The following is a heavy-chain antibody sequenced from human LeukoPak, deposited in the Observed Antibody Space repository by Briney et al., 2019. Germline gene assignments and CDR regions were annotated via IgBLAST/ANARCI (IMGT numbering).Heavy chain of an antibody. CDR2: VYYTGTS. CDR3: ARYSNHVDYFD. CDR1: GDSVSSHY. V-gene: IGHV4-59*02. D-gene: IGHD4-11*01. Sequence: SSETLSLTCTVSGDSVSSHYWGWIRQPPGKGLEWIAHVYYTGTSNYNPSLKSRVTISIDTSKNQFSLKLISVTAADTAVYYCARYSNHVDYFDFGAREPWSPSPQ. J-gene: IGHJ4*02.